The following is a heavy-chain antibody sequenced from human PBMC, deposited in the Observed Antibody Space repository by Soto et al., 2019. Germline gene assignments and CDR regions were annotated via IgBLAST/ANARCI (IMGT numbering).Heavy chain of an antibody. J-gene: IGHJ4*02. Sequence: EVPLLESGGGLVQPGGSLRLSCAASGFTFSTYSMSWVRQAPGKGLEWVSGISSSGSNIYYAESVKGRFTISRDNFKNTLYLQMNSLRVEDTAVYYCAKGYCGTTSCYYFDYWGQGTLVTVSS. CDR3: AKGYCGTTSCYYFDY. D-gene: IGHD2-2*01. CDR1: GFTFSTYS. CDR2: ISSSGSNI. V-gene: IGHV3-23*01.